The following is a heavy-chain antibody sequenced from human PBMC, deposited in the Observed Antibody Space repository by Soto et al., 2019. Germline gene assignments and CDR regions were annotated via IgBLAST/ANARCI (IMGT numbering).Heavy chain of an antibody. CDR1: GFTFSNYV. Sequence: DVQLVESGGGLVQPGGSLRLSCSASGFTFSNYVMSWFRQAPGKGLEWVANIKQPGSEKYYVDSVKGRFIISRDNAKNSLYLQMHRLRAVDTAVYFCARGAGGVSGYWGKGTLVTVSS. J-gene: IGHJ4*02. V-gene: IGHV3-7*05. D-gene: IGHD2-8*02. CDR2: IKQPGSEK. CDR3: ARGAGGVSGY.